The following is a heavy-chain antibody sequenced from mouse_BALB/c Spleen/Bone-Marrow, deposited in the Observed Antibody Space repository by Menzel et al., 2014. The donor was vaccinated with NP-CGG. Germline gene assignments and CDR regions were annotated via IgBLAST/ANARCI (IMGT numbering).Heavy chain of an antibody. D-gene: IGHD1-1*01. CDR3: IRYGNSHYDAMDY. J-gene: IGHJ4*01. Sequence: VQLQQSGAELVRPGPSVKLSCRASGYTFTSYWINWVKQRPGQGLGWIGNIYPSDSNINYNQSLKTKAILTVDKSSSTAYMQLSSPTSEDSAVYCCIRYGNSHYDAMDYWGQGTSVTVSA. CDR1: GYTFTSYW. V-gene: IGHV1-69*02. CDR2: IYPSDSNI.